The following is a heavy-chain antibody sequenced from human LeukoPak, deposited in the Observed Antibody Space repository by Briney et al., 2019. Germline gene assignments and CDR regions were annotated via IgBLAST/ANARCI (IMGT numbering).Heavy chain of an antibody. J-gene: IGHJ6*03. D-gene: IGHD5-18*01. CDR2: VHYSGST. CDR3: ARTEESGYNYGYFGYYYYMDV. Sequence: SETLSLTCTVSGGSISSYYWSWIRQPPGKGLEWIGFVHYSGSTHYNPSLKSRVTLSVDTSKNQVSLKLSSVTAADTAVYYCARTEESGYNYGYFGYYYYMDVWGKGTTVTVSS. CDR1: GGSISSYY. V-gene: IGHV4-59*01.